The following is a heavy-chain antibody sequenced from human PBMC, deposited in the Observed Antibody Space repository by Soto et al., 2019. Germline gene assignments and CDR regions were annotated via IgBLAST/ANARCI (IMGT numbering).Heavy chain of an antibody. J-gene: IGHJ6*03. Sequence: GGSLRLSCAASGFTFSSYAMSWVRQAPGKGLEWVSAISGSGGSTYYADSVKGRFTISRDNSKNTLYLQMNSLRAEDTAVYYCAKGWTSGYGSGRIYYYYMDVWGKGTTVTVSS. D-gene: IGHD3-10*01. V-gene: IGHV3-23*01. CDR2: ISGSGGST. CDR3: AKGWTSGYGSGRIYYYYMDV. CDR1: GFTFSSYA.